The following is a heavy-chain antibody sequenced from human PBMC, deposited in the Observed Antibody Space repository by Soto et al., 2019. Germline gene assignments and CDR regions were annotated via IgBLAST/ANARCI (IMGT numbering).Heavy chain of an antibody. V-gene: IGHV3-23*01. CDR2: ISGSGGST. J-gene: IGHJ4*02. Sequence: GGSLRLSCAASGFTFSSYAMSWVRQAPGKGLEWVSAISGSGGSTYYADSVKGRFTISRDNSKNTLYLQMNSLRAEDTAVYYCAKDGGDIVATIRGGYFDYWGQGTLVTVSS. CDR3: AKDGGDIVATIRGGYFDY. D-gene: IGHD5-12*01. CDR1: GFTFSSYA.